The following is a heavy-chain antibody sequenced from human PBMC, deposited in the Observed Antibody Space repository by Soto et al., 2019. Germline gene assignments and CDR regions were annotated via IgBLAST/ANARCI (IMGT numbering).Heavy chain of an antibody. D-gene: IGHD1-26*01. CDR3: ARRGSGSYDDY. V-gene: IGHV3-23*01. Sequence: EVQLLESGGGLVQPGGSLRLSCAASGFTFSSYAMRWVRQAPGKGLEWVSAISGSGGSTYYADSVKGRFTISRDNSKNALYLQMNSLRAEDTAVYYCARRGSGSYDDYWGQGTLVIVSS. J-gene: IGHJ4*02. CDR1: GFTFSSYA. CDR2: ISGSGGST.